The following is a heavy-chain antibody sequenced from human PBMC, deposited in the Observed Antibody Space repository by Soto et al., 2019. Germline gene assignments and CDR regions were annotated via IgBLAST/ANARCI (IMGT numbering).Heavy chain of an antibody. D-gene: IGHD6-19*01. Sequence: ASVKVSFKASGGTFSIYCISWVRHAPGQGLEWMGGIIPIFGTANYAQKFQGRVTITADESTSAAYMDLSSLRSEDTAVYYCASPPRIAVDGDDEYFQPWGQGTLVTVSS. CDR1: GGTFSIYC. CDR2: IIPIFGTA. J-gene: IGHJ1*01. V-gene: IGHV1-69*13. CDR3: ASPPRIAVDGDDEYFQP.